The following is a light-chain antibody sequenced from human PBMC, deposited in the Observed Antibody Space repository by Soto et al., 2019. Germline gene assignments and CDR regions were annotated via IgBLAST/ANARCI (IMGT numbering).Light chain of an antibody. V-gene: IGKV3-20*01. CDR1: QSVSSTF. CDR2: GVS. J-gene: IGKJ3*01. Sequence: EIVLTQSPGSLSLSPGERATLSCRASQSVSSTFFAWYQQKPGQAPRLLMSGVSSRATGVPDRFIGSGSGTDFTLTISRLEPEDFAVYYCQQYGSSRLFTFGPGTKVDIK. CDR3: QQYGSSRLFT.